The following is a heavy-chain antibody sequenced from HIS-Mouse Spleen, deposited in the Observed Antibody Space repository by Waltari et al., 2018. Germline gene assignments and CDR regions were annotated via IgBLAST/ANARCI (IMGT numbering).Heavy chain of an antibody. CDR3: ARGRRWGYAGDY. Sequence: QVQLQQWGAGLLKPSETLSLTCAVSGGSFSGYYCSWIRQPPGKGLEWIGEINHSGSTNYNPSLKSRVTISVDTSKNQFSLKLSSVTAADTAVYYCARGRRWGYAGDYWGQGTLVTVSS. D-gene: IGHD3-16*01. CDR2: INHSGST. CDR1: GGSFSGYY. V-gene: IGHV4-34*01. J-gene: IGHJ4*02.